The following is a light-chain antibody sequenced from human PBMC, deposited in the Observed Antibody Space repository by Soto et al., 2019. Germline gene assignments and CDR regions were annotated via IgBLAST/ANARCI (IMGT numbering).Light chain of an antibody. CDR1: SGSIASNY. Sequence: NFMLTQPHSVSESPGKTVTISCTRSSGSIASNYVQWYQQRPGSSPTTVIYEDNRRPSGVPDRFSVSIDSSSNSASLTISGLKTEDEADYYCQSYDSSNQVFGGGTKLTVL. J-gene: IGLJ2*01. V-gene: IGLV6-57*01. CDR2: EDN. CDR3: QSYDSSNQV.